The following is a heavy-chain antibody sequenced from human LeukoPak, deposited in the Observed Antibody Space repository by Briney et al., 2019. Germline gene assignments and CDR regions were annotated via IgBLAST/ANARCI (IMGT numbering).Heavy chain of an antibody. CDR3: ARDRFTMIVAPPDY. J-gene: IGHJ4*02. Sequence: GGSLRLSCAASGFTFSSYWMHWVRQAPGKGLVWVSRINSDGSSTSYADSVKGRFTISRDNAKNTLYLQMNGLRAEDTAVYYCARDRFTMIVAPPDYWGQGTLVTVSS. CDR2: INSDGSST. D-gene: IGHD3-22*01. CDR1: GFTFSSYW. V-gene: IGHV3-74*01.